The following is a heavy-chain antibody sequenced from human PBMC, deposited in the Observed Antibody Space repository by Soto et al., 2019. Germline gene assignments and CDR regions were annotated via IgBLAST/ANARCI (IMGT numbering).Heavy chain of an antibody. D-gene: IGHD2-2*01. V-gene: IGHV4-30-4*01. CDR3: ARGMDQLHFDY. CDR2: IYYSGST. CDR1: GGSISSGDYY. J-gene: IGHJ4*02. Sequence: PSETLSLTCTVSGGSISSGDYYWSWIRQPPGKGLEWIGYIYYSGSTYYSPSLKSRVTISVDTSKNQFSLKLSSVTAADTAVYYCARGMDQLHFDYWGPVTLVTVSS.